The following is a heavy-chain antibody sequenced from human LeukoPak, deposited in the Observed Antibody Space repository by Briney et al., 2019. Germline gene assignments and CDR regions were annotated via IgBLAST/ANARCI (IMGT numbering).Heavy chain of an antibody. CDR3: AAALYTAMGSFDY. V-gene: IGHV1-69*05. Sequence: ASVKVSCKASGGTFSSYAISWVRQAPGQGLEWMGRIIPIFGTANYAQKFQERVTITRDMSTSTAYMELSSLRSEDTAVYYCAAALYTAMGSFDYWGQGTLVTVSS. CDR1: GGTFSSYA. CDR2: IIPIFGTA. J-gene: IGHJ4*02. D-gene: IGHD5-18*01.